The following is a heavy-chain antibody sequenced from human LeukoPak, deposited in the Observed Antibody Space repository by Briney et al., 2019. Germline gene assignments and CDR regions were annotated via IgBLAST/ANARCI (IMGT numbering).Heavy chain of an antibody. D-gene: IGHD6-13*01. V-gene: IGHV5-51*01. J-gene: IGHJ4*02. CDR2: IYPGDSDT. Sequence: GESLKISCKGSRYSFTSYWIGWVRQMPGKGLEWMGIIYPGDSDTRYSPSFQGQVTISADKSISTAYLQWSSLKASDTAMYYCARCRPDSSSWYRSCYNFDYWGQGTLVTVSS. CDR3: ARCRPDSSSWYRSCYNFDY. CDR1: RYSFTSYW.